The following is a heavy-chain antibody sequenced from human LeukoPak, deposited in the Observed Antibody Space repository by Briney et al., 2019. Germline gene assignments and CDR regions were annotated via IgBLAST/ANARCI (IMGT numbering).Heavy chain of an antibody. CDR1: GGSISSGGYY. Sequence: SETLPLTCTVSGGSISSGGYYWNWIRQHPGKGLEWIGYIYYSGSTYYNPSLKSRVTISVDTSKNQFSLKLSSVTAADTAVYYCARDRQYSGYDSVPWYFDLWGRGTLVTVSS. J-gene: IGHJ2*01. CDR2: IYYSGST. V-gene: IGHV4-31*03. D-gene: IGHD5-12*01. CDR3: ARDRQYSGYDSVPWYFDL.